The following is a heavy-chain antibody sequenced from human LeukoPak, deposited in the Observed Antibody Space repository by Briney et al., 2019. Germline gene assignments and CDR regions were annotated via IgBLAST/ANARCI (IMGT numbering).Heavy chain of an antibody. J-gene: IGHJ4*02. Sequence: GASVKVSCKASGYTFTGYYMHRVRQAPGQGLEWMGWINPNSGGTNYAQKFQGRVAMTRDTSISTAYMELSRLRSDDTAVYYCARDPLQWLVQYYFDYWGQGTMVTVSS. V-gene: IGHV1-2*02. CDR2: INPNSGGT. CDR3: ARDPLQWLVQYYFDY. CDR1: GYTFTGYY. D-gene: IGHD6-19*01.